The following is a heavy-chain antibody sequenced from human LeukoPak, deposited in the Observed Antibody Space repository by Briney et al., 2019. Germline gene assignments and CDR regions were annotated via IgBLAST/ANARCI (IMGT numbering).Heavy chain of an antibody. J-gene: IGHJ4*02. CDR1: DSSITSDYY. V-gene: IGHV4-34*01. D-gene: IGHD5-18*01. Sequence: SETLSLTCAGSDSSITSDYYWSWIRQPPGKGLEWIGEINHSGSTNYNPSLKSRVTISVDTSKNQFSLKLSSVTAADTAVYYCARGIQLWPYWGQGTLVTVSS. CDR2: INHSGST. CDR3: ARGIQLWPY.